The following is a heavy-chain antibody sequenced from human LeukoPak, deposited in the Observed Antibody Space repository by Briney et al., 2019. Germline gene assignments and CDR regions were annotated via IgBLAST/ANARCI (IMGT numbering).Heavy chain of an antibody. J-gene: IGHJ4*02. V-gene: IGHV3-30*18. CDR1: RFTFSSHG. D-gene: IGHD5-24*01. CDR2: ISYDGSNK. CDR3: AKSPIRDGYNLLDY. Sequence: PGGSLRLSCAASRFTFSSHGMHWVRQAPGKGLEWVAVISYDGSNKYYADSVKGRFTISRDNSKNTLYLQMNTLRAEDTAVYYCAKSPIRDGYNLLDYWGQGTLVTVSS.